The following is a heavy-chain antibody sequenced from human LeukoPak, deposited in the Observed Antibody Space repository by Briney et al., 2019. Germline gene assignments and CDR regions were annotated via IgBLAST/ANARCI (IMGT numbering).Heavy chain of an antibody. D-gene: IGHD3-10*01. V-gene: IGHV3-30*18. CDR3: AKDANYYGSGWDAYYYGMDV. CDR1: GFTLSDYG. Sequence: QAGGSLRLSCAASGFTLSDYGMHWVRQAPGKGLEWVAVISYDGSNKYYADSVKGRFTISRDNSKNTLYLQMNSLRAEDTAVYYCAKDANYYGSGWDAYYYGMDVWGQGTTVTVSS. CDR2: ISYDGSNK. J-gene: IGHJ6*02.